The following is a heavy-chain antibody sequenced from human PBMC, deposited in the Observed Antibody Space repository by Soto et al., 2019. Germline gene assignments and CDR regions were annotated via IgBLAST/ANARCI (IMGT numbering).Heavy chain of an antibody. CDR2: ISYDGSDK. D-gene: IGHD3-16*02. CDR1: GFTFSSYG. CDR3: AKGGMTTFGGVIATTYYFDY. V-gene: IGHV3-30*18. Sequence: GESLKISCAASGFTFSSYGMYWVRQAPGKGLEWVAVISYDGSDKYYADSVKGRFTISRDNSKNTLYLQMNSLRAEDTAVYYCAKGGMTTFGGVIATTYYFDYWGQGTLVTVSS. J-gene: IGHJ4*02.